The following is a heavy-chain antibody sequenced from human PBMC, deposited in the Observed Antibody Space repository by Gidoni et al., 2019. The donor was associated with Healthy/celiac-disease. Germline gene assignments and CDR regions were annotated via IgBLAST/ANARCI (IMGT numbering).Heavy chain of an antibody. V-gene: IGHV3-30-3*01. CDR3: ARDGSTGWFDP. CDR2: ISYDGSNK. CDR1: GFTFSSYA. D-gene: IGHD4-17*01. J-gene: IGHJ5*02. Sequence: QVQLVESGGGVVQPGRSLRLSCAAPGFTFSSYAMHWVRQAPGKGLEWVAVISYDGSNKYYADSVKGRFTISRDNSKNTLYLQMNSLRAEDTAVYYCARDGSTGWFDPWGQGTLVTVSS.